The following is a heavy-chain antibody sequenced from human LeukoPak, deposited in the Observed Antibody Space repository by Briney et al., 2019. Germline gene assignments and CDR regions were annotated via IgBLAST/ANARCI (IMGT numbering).Heavy chain of an antibody. CDR3: TRHGETVDDD. Sequence: PGGALKLSCAASGFTFSGSAMHWGRQASGKGVEWVGRIRSKANSYATAYAASVKGRFTISRDDSKNTAYLQMNSLKTEDTAVYYCTRHGETVDDDWGQGTLVTVSS. CDR2: IRSKANSYAT. CDR1: GFTFSGSA. V-gene: IGHV3-73*01. D-gene: IGHD4-23*01. J-gene: IGHJ4*02.